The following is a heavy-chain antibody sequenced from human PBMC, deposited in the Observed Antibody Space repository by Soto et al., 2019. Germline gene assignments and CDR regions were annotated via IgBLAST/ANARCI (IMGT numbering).Heavy chain of an antibody. CDR3: ARGGEDYYDSSGYPHDY. CDR1: GYSLTGDH. CDR2: INPNSGGT. D-gene: IGHD3-22*01. J-gene: IGHJ4*02. Sequence: ASVNVYLKASGYSLTGDHSHWGRKDHGQGLELMGWINPNSGGTNYAQKFQGRVTMTRDTSISTAYMELSRLRSDDTAVYYCARGGEDYYDSSGYPHDYCGQGTLVTLSS. V-gene: IGHV1-2*02.